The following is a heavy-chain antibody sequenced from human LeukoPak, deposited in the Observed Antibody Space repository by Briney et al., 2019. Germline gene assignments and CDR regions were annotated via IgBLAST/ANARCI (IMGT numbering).Heavy chain of an antibody. Sequence: SETLSLTCTVSGGSISTYYWSWIRQPPGKGLEWIGYIYYSGSTNYNPSLKSRVTMSVDTAKNQFSLKLNSVTAADTAVYYCARDRSGGYFDYWGQGTLVTVSS. CDR3: ARDRSGGYFDY. J-gene: IGHJ4*02. V-gene: IGHV4-59*12. D-gene: IGHD6-25*01. CDR2: IYYSGST. CDR1: GGSISTYY.